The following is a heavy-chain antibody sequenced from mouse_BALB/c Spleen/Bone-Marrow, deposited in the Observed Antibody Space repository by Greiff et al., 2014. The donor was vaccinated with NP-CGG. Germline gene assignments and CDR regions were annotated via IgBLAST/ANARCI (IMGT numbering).Heavy chain of an antibody. CDR2: IDPANGNT. V-gene: IGHV14-3*02. J-gene: IGHJ1*01. CDR1: GFNIKDTY. CDR3: ARCGSSYGWYFDV. D-gene: IGHD1-1*01. Sequence: EVQLQQSGAELVKPGASVKLSCTASGFNIKDTYMHWVKQRPEQGLEWIGRIDPANGNTKYDPKFQGKATITADTSSNTAYLQLSSLTSEVTAGYCGARCGSSYGWYFDVWGAGTTVTVSA.